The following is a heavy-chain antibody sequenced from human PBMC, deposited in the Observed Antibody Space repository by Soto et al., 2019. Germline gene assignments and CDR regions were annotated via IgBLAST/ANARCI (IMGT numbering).Heavy chain of an antibody. J-gene: IGHJ4*02. Sequence: ASVKVSCKVSGYTLTELSMHWVRQAPGKGLEWMGGLDPEDGETIYAQKFQGRVTMTKDTSTDTAYMELSSLRSEDTAVYYCARVIPEMYYYDSSGYYYGYWGQGTLVTVSS. V-gene: IGHV1-24*01. D-gene: IGHD3-22*01. CDR3: ARVIPEMYYYDSSGYYYGY. CDR1: GYTLTELS. CDR2: LDPEDGET.